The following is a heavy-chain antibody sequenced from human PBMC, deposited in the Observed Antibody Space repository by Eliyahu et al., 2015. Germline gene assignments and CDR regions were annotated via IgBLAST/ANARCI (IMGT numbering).Heavy chain of an antibody. CDR2: ISGSGANT. CDR3: AKDYRPRGSNTYYYFDY. J-gene: IGHJ4*02. Sequence: EVQLLESGGGLVQPGGSLRLSCAASGFTFSSYTMNWVRQAPGKGLHWVSSISGSGANTNYADSVKGRFTVSRDNSKNTLYLQMDSLRAEDTAIYFCAKDYRPRGSNTYYYFDYWGQGTLVTVSS. CDR1: GFTFSSYT. V-gene: IGHV3-23*01. D-gene: IGHD6-13*01.